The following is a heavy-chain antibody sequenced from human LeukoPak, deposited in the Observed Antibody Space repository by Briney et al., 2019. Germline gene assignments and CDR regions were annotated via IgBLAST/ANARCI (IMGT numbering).Heavy chain of an antibody. CDR1: GGSISSYY. D-gene: IGHD3-10*01. CDR3: ARPYYYGSGSSLYYFDY. Sequence: PSETLSLTCTVSGGSISSYYWSWIRQPPGKGLEWIGYIYYSGSTNYSPSLKSRVTISVDTSKNQFSLKLSSVTAADTAVYYCARPYYYGSGSSLYYFDYWGQGTLVTVSS. J-gene: IGHJ4*02. CDR2: IYYSGST. V-gene: IGHV4-59*12.